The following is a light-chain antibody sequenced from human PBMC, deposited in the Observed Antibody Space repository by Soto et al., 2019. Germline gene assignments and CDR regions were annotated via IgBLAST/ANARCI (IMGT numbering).Light chain of an antibody. CDR1: SSDVGGHSY. CDR3: CSYAGSYVV. Sequence: QSALTQPRSVSGSPGQSVAISCTGTSSDVGGHSYVSWYQHHPGKAPKLISYDFTKRPSGVPDRLSGSKSGNTASLTISGLQAEVEGDYYCCSYAGSYVVFGGGTNLTVL. CDR2: DFT. V-gene: IGLV2-11*01. J-gene: IGLJ2*01.